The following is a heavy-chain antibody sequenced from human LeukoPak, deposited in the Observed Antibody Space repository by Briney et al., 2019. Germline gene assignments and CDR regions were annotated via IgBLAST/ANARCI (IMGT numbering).Heavy chain of an antibody. CDR2: INPSGGST. V-gene: IGHV1-46*01. D-gene: IGHD5-18*01. CDR3: ARQIHMSWFDP. Sequence: GASVKVSCTASGYTFTSYYMHWVRQAPGQRLGWMGIINPSGGSTSYAQKFQGRVTMTRDTSTSTVYMELRSLRSEDTAVYSCARQIHMSWFDPGGQGTLVTVSS. J-gene: IGHJ5*02. CDR1: GYTFTSYY.